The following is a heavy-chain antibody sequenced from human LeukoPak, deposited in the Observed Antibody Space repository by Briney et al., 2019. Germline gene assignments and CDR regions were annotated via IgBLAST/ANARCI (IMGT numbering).Heavy chain of an antibody. CDR3: ARDYGDPWYFDL. V-gene: IGHV4-59*01. Sequence: SETLSLTCTVSGGSISSYYWSWIRQPPGKGPEWIGYIYYSGSTNYNPSLKSRVTISVDTSKNQFSLKLSSVTAADTAVYYCARDYGDPWYFDLWGRGTLVTVSS. CDR1: GGSISSYY. CDR2: IYYSGST. J-gene: IGHJ2*01. D-gene: IGHD4-17*01.